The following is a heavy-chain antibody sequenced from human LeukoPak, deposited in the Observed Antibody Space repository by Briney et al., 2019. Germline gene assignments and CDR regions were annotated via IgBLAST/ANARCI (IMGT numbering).Heavy chain of an antibody. Sequence: EAPVKVSCKVSGYTLTELSMHWVRQAPGKGLEWMGGFDPEDGETIYAQKFQGRVTMTEDTSTDTAYMELSSLRSEDTAVYYCATAGITLVRGVMTNWFDPWGQGTLVTVSS. V-gene: IGHV1-24*01. CDR3: ATAGITLVRGVMTNWFDP. CDR2: FDPEDGET. CDR1: GYTLTELS. J-gene: IGHJ5*02. D-gene: IGHD3-10*01.